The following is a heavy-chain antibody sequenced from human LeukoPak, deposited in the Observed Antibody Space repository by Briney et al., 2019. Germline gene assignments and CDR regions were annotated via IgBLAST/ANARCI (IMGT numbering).Heavy chain of an antibody. Sequence: SVKVSCKASGGSFSTYAIHWVRQAPGQGLEWMGGIIPVFGTPHQPQKFQGRVTITADESAGTAYLELSSLTSEDTAVYYCARGGIVGYCSSTSCTTPPDYWGQGTLVTVSS. CDR1: GGSFSTYA. D-gene: IGHD2-2*01. CDR3: ARGGIVGYCSSTSCTTPPDY. J-gene: IGHJ4*02. V-gene: IGHV1-69*13. CDR2: IIPVFGTP.